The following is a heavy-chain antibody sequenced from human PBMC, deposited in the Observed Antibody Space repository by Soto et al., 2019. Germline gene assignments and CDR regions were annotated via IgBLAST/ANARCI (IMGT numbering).Heavy chain of an antibody. D-gene: IGHD3-9*01. V-gene: IGHV3-15*01. CDR3: TTDPIRHYDILTGYYYFDY. J-gene: IGHJ4*02. Sequence: EVQLVESGGGLVKPGGSLRLSCAASGFIFSKAWMSWVRQAPGKGLEWVGRIKGKTDGGTTDYGAPVKGRFTISRDDSKNTLYLQMNSLKTEDTAVYFCTTDPIRHYDILTGYYYFDYWGQGTLVTVSS. CDR1: GFIFSKAW. CDR2: IKGKTDGGTT.